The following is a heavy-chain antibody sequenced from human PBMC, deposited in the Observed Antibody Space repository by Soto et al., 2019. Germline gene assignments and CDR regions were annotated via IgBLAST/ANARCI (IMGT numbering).Heavy chain of an antibody. Sequence: PGGSLRLSCAASGFTFSSYGMHWFRQAPGKGLEWVAVISYDGGNKYYADSVKGRFTISRDNSKNTLYLQMNSLRAEDTAVYYCAKEDRYYYGSGSYSLYNDYWGQGTLVTVSS. CDR3: AKEDRYYYGSGSYSLYNDY. CDR2: ISYDGGNK. D-gene: IGHD3-10*01. CDR1: GFTFSSYG. J-gene: IGHJ4*02. V-gene: IGHV3-30*18.